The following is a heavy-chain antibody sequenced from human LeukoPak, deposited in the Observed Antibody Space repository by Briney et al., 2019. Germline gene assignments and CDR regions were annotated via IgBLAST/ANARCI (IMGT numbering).Heavy chain of an antibody. CDR2: INPDGSTT. J-gene: IGHJ4*02. V-gene: IGHV3-74*01. CDR3: ARRGDYFDY. Sequence: GGSLRLSCAASGFTFSSYSMNWVRQAPGKGLVWVSFINPDGSTTNYADSVKGRFTISRDNAKNALYLQMNSLRAEDTAVYYCARRGDYFDYWGQGTLVTVSS. CDR1: GFTFSSYS. D-gene: IGHD3-10*01.